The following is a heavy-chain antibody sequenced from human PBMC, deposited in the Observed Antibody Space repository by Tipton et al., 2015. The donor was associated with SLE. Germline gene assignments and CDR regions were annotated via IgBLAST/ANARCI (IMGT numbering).Heavy chain of an antibody. J-gene: IGHJ5*02. CDR2: IYFTGST. V-gene: IGHV4-31*03. CDR3: ARGGGGDVLNWFDP. CDR1: GGSIRSSGYY. Sequence: TLSLTCTVSGGSIRSSGYYWSWIRQHPGKGLEWIGYIYFTGSTHYNPSLRSRILISLDMSKNQFSLKVNSVTAADTAIYFCARGGGGDVLNWFDPWGQGTLVSVSP. D-gene: IGHD2-21*01.